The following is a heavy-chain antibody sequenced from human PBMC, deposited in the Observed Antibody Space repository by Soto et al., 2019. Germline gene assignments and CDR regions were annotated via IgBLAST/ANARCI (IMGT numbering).Heavy chain of an antibody. J-gene: IGHJ6*02. D-gene: IGHD3-9*01. CDR1: GYSFTSYW. CDR3: ARPIHDILTGHDYYGMDV. Sequence: PGESLKISCKGSGYSFTSYWIGWVRQMPGKGLEWMGIIYPGDSDTRYSPSFQGQVTISADKSISTAYLQWSSLKASDTAMYYCARPIHDILTGHDYYGMDVWGQGTTVTVSS. CDR2: IYPGDSDT. V-gene: IGHV5-51*01.